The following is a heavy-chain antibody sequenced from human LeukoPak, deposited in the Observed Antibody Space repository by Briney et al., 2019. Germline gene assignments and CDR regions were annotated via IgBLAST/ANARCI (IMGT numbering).Heavy chain of an antibody. CDR2: IAPSSGST. CDR3: ARGSGGGYGGRYFDS. D-gene: IGHD5-12*01. Sequence: ASVKVSCKASGYTFTSYYMHWVRQAPGRALEWMGIIAPSSGSTSYTQKFQGRVTMTRDTPTSTVYMELSSLRSEDTAVFYCARGSGGGYGGRYFDSWGQGTLVTVSS. V-gene: IGHV1-46*01. CDR1: GYTFTSYY. J-gene: IGHJ4*02.